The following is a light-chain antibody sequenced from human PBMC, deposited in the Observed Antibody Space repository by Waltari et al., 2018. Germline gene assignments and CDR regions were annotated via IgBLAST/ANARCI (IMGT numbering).Light chain of an antibody. J-gene: IGKJ1*01. V-gene: IGKV1-39*01. CDR3: QQSYSTPQST. CDR2: AAS. CDR1: QCIRSY. Sequence: WRASQCIRSYLYWYQQKPGKAPKLLIYAASSLQSEVPSRFSGSGSVTDVTLTISSLKPEDFAIYYCQQSYSTPQSTFGQVTKVEIK.